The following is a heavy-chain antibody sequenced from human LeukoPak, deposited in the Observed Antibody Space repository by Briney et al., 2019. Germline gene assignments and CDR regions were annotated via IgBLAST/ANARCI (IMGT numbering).Heavy chain of an antibody. CDR2: ISGGGGST. CDR3: AKAGGSNPPFDY. V-gene: IGHV3-23*01. CDR1: GFTYSSYA. Sequence: GGALRLSCAASGFTYSSYAMNWVHQAPGKGLEWVSTISGGGGSTYYAGSVKGRFTISRDNSENMLYLQINRLRAEDTAVYYCAKAGGSNPPFDYWGQGTLVTVSS. D-gene: IGHD4-23*01. J-gene: IGHJ4*02.